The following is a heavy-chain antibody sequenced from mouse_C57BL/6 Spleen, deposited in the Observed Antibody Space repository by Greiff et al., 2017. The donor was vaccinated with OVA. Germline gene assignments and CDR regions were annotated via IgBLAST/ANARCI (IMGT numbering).Heavy chain of an antibody. V-gene: IGHV14-1*01. CDR1: GFNLKAYY. D-gene: IGHD2-3*01. J-gene: IGHJ2*01. CDR3: TTNDGYYYYCDY. Sequence: EVQLQQSGAELVRPGASVKLSCTASGFNLKAYYMHWVKQRPEQGLEWIGRIDPEDGDTEYAPKFQGKATMTADTSSNTAYLQLSSLTSEDTAVDYCTTNDGYYYYCDYWGQGTTLTVSS. CDR2: IDPEDGDT.